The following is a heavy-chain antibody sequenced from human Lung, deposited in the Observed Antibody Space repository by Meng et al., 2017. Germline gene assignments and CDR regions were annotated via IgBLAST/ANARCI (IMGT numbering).Heavy chain of an antibody. J-gene: IGHJ4*02. V-gene: IGHV4-34*01. CDR1: GGSLSAYY. Sequence: QVQLQQGGAGLLKPSETLSLTCVVSGGSLSAYYWSWIRQPPGKGLEWSGEINHSGSTNYNPSLESRATISVDTSQNNLSLKLSSVTAADSAVYYCARGPTTMAHDFDYWGQGTLVTVSS. D-gene: IGHD4-11*01. CDR3: ARGPTTMAHDFDY. CDR2: INHSGST.